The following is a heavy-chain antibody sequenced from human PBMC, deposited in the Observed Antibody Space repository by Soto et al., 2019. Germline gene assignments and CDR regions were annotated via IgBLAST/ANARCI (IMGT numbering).Heavy chain of an antibody. CDR2: INPLGFST. V-gene: IGHV1-46*01. Sequence: QVQLVQSGAEVKKPGASVKVSCKASGYTFTSYNMHWVRQAPGQGLEWVGMINPLGFSTTYAQKFRGRVTMTRDTSTSAVYMDLTNLRSDDTAAYYCPRAAGRFEDLYWFVPSGQGTLVTVSP. D-gene: IGHD2-15*01. CDR1: GYTFTSYN. J-gene: IGHJ5*02. CDR3: PRAAGRFEDLYWFVP.